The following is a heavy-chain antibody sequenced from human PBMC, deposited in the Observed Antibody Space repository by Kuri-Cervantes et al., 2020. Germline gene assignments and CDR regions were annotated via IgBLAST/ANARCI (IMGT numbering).Heavy chain of an antibody. CDR2: IKYDGSEK. V-gene: IGHV3-7*01. CDR3: ARPDY. Sequence: GESLKISCAASGFTYIIYWMNWVRQAPGKGLEWVANIKYDGSEKLYVDSVKGRFTISRDNAKNSLSLQMDSLRAEDTALYYCARPDYWGQGILVTVSS. CDR1: GFTYIIYW. J-gene: IGHJ4*02.